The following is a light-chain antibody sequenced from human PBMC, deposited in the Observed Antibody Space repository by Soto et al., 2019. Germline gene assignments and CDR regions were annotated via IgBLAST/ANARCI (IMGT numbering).Light chain of an antibody. CDR1: QSVSSN. Sequence: EIVMTQSPVTLSVSPGERVTLSCRASQSVSSNLAWFQQKPGQAPRLLIYGASTRATGIPVRISGSGSGTEFTLTISSLQSEDFALYYCQQYDEWPPSYTFGQGTKLEIK. CDR3: QQYDEWPPSYT. CDR2: GAS. V-gene: IGKV3-15*01. J-gene: IGKJ2*01.